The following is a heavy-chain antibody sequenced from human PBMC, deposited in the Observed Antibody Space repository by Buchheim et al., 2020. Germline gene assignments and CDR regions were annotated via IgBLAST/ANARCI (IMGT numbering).Heavy chain of an antibody. CDR2: ISYDGSNK. D-gene: IGHD2-2*01. J-gene: IGHJ5*02. CDR1: GFTFSSYG. Sequence: QVQLVESGGGVVQPGRSLRLSCAASGFTFSSYGMHWVRQAPGKGLEWVAVISYDGSNKYYADSVKGRFTISRDNSKNTLYLQMNSLRAEDTAVYYCAREEIVVVPAADNWFDPWSQGTL. V-gene: IGHV3-30*03. CDR3: AREEIVVVPAADNWFDP.